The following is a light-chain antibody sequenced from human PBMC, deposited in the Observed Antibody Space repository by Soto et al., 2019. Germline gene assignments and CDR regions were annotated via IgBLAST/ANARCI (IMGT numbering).Light chain of an antibody. CDR3: SSYTTTSTHV. Sequence: QSVLTQPASVSGSPGQSITISCTGTSSDVGAYNYVSWYQHHPGKAPKLLIYGVINRPSGVSNRFSGSQSGNTASLTISGLQADDEADYYCSSYTTTSTHVFGSGTKVTVL. CDR1: SSDVGAYNY. CDR2: GVI. V-gene: IGLV2-14*03. J-gene: IGLJ1*01.